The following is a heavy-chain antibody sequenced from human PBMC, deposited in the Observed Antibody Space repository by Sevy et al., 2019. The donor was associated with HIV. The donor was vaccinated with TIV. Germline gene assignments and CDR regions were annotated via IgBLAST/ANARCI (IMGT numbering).Heavy chain of an antibody. CDR1: GFTFGDYA. J-gene: IGHJ4*02. Sequence: GGSLRLSCTASGFTFGDYAMSWFRQAPGKGLEWVGFIRSKAYGGTTEYAASVKGRFTISRGDSKSIAYLQMNSLKTEDTAVYYCTVSGEILSGYYVDYWGQGTLVTVSS. CDR2: IRSKAYGGTT. CDR3: TVSGEILSGYYVDY. V-gene: IGHV3-49*03. D-gene: IGHD3-9*01.